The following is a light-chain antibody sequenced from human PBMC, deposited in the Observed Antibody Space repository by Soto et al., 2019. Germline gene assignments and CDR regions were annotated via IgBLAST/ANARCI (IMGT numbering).Light chain of an antibody. CDR1: QGISNY. J-gene: IGKJ1*01. CDR3: QKYNSAFRT. V-gene: IGKV1-27*01. CDR2: AAS. Sequence: DIQMTQSPSSLSASVGDRVTITCRASQGISNYLAWYQQKPGKVPKLLIYAASTLQSGVPSRFIGRGSGTDFTLTISSLQPEDVASYYCQKYNSAFRTFGQGTKVDIK.